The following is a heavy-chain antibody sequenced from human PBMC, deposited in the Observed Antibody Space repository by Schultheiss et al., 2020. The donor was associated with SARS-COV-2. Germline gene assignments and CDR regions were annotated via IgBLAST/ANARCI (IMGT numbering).Heavy chain of an antibody. J-gene: IGHJ1*01. D-gene: IGHD2-15*01. CDR1: GGSFSGYY. Sequence: PETLPLTCAVYGGSFSGYYWSWIRQPPGKGLEWIGEINHSGSTNYNPSLKSRVTISVDTSKNQFSLKLSSVTAADTAVYYCAVTLRADRSGSAEYFQHWGQGTLVTVSS. V-gene: IGHV4-34*01. CDR2: INHSGST. CDR3: AVTLRADRSGSAEYFQH.